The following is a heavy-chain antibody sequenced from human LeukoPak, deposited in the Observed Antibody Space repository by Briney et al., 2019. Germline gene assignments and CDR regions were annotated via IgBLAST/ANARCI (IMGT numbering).Heavy chain of an antibody. Sequence: GGSLRLSCAASGFTFSSYAMSWVRQAPGKGLEWVSAISSSGGSTYYADSVKGRFTISRDNSKNTLYLQMNSLRAEDTAVYYCAKIPVLGYGDPRSYYFDYWGQGTLVTVSS. J-gene: IGHJ4*02. CDR3: AKIPVLGYGDPRSYYFDY. V-gene: IGHV3-23*01. CDR1: GFTFSSYA. CDR2: ISSSGGST. D-gene: IGHD4-17*01.